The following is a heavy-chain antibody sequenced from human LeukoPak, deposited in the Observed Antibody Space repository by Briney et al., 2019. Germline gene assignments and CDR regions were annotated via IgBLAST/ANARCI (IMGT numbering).Heavy chain of an antibody. CDR1: GYTFTGYY. D-gene: IGHD1-26*01. CDR3: ARDLAKERELPVAVDY. V-gene: IGHV1-2*02. CDR2: INPNSGGT. Sequence: ASVKVSCKASGYTFTGYYIHWVRQAPGQGLEWMGWINPNSGGTNYAQKFQGRVTMTRDTSISTAYMELSRLRSDDTAVYYCARDLAKERELPVAVDYWGQGTLVTVSS. J-gene: IGHJ4*02.